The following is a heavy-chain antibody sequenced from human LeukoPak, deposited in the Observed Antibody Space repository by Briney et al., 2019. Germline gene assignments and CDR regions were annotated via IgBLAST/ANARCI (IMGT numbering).Heavy chain of an antibody. V-gene: IGHV3-21*01. D-gene: IGHD5-18*01. Sequence: GGSLRLSCAASGFTFSDYYMNWVRQAPGKGLEWVSSISSGSSFIYYADSVKGRFTVSRDNAKNSLYLQMNSLRAEDTAVYYCARCLGLYYYYYMDVWGKGTTVTVSS. CDR2: ISSGSSFI. J-gene: IGHJ6*03. CDR1: GFTFSDYY. CDR3: ARCLGLYYYYYMDV.